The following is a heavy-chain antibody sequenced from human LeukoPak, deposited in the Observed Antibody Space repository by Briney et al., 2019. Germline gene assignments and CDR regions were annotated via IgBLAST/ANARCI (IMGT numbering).Heavy chain of an antibody. CDR2: IYSDGST. CDR1: GFTVSGNY. CDR3: ARNGYSSGWYRN. D-gene: IGHD6-19*01. V-gene: IGHV3-53*01. Sequence: GGSLRLSCAASGFTVSGNYMSWVRQAPGKGLEWVSTIYSDGSTYYADSVKGRFNNSRDTSKNTLYLQMYSLRDEDTAVYYCARNGYSSGWYRNWGQGTLVTVSS. J-gene: IGHJ4*02.